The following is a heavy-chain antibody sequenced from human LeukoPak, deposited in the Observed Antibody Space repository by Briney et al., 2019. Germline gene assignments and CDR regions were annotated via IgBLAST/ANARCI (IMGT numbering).Heavy chain of an antibody. J-gene: IGHJ4*02. V-gene: IGHV3-53*01. D-gene: IGHD6-19*01. CDR3: VRDVYRSGWYGGWED. CDR1: GFTVSSNY. CDR2: IYAGGST. Sequence: PGGSLRLSCAASGFTVSSNYMSWVRQAPGKGLEWVSVIYAGGSTYYADSVKGRFTISRDNSKNTLYLQMNSLRPEDTAVYYCVRDVYRSGWYGGWEDWGQGTLVTVSS.